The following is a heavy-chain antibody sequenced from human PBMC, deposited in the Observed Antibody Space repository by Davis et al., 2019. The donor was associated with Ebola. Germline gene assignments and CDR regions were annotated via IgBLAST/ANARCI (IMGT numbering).Heavy chain of an antibody. CDR3: AKDPPGSWYVSYFDY. D-gene: IGHD6-13*01. V-gene: IGHV3-21*04. J-gene: IGHJ4*02. CDR1: GFTFSSYS. CDR2: ISSSSSYI. Sequence: LSLTCAASGFTFSSYSMNWVRQAPGKGLEWVSSISSSSSYIYYADSVKGRFTISRDNSKNTLYLQMNSLRAEDTAVYYCAKDPPGSWYVSYFDYWGQGTPGHRLL.